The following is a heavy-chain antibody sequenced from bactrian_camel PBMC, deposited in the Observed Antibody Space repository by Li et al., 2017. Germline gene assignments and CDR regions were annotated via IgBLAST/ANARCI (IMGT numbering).Heavy chain of an antibody. Sequence: HVQLVESGGGLVQPGGSLRLSCAASGFTFSNFYMSWVRQAPGKGKEWVSTIDAGGSTGTTDSVKGRFTISRDNAKNTLYLQMNRLKIDDTAMYYCAKGRTATHGGGYDLMANYRGQGTQVT. CDR3: AKGRTATHGGGYDLMANY. D-gene: IGHD7*01. V-gene: IGHV3S24*01. J-gene: IGHJ4*01. CDR2: IDAGGST. CDR1: GFTFSNFY.